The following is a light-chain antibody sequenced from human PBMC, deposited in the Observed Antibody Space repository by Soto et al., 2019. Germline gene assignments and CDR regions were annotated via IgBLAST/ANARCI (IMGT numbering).Light chain of an antibody. CDR1: QNLLHSNGYNY. J-gene: IGKJ4*01. CDR3: MQSLQTPLT. CDR2: LGS. V-gene: IGKV2-28*01. Sequence: DIVMTQSPLSLPVTPGEPASISCRSSQNLLHSNGYNYLDWYLQKPGQSPQLLIFLGSNRASGVPDRFSGSGSGTDFTLKISSVEAEDVGVYYCMQSLQTPLTFGGGTKVESK.